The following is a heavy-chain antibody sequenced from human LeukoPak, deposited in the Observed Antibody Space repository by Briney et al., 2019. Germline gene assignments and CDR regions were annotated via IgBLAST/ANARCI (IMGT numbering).Heavy chain of an antibody. J-gene: IGHJ6*03. Sequence: GGSLRLSCAASGFTFSSYGMHWVRQAPGKGLEWVAFIRYDGSNKYYADSVKGRFTISRDNSKNALYLQMNSLRAEDTAVYYCAKDRKHYDFWSGYRGPYYYYYYYMDVWGKGTTVTVSS. CDR3: AKDRKHYDFWSGYRGPYYYYYYYMDV. V-gene: IGHV3-30*02. CDR2: IRYDGSNK. CDR1: GFTFSSYG. D-gene: IGHD3-3*01.